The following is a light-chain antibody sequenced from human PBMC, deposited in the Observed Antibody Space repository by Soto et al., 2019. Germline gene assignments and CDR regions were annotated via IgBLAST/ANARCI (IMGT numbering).Light chain of an antibody. V-gene: IGLV1-47*01. Sequence: QSVLTQPPSASGTPGQRVTISCSGSGSNIGSNYVYWYQHLPGTAPKVLICENNQRPSGVPDRFSGSKSGTSASLAISGLRSEDEADYYCGAWDDSLSGPVFGGGTKVTVL. CDR2: ENN. J-gene: IGLJ3*02. CDR1: GSNIGSNY. CDR3: GAWDDSLSGPV.